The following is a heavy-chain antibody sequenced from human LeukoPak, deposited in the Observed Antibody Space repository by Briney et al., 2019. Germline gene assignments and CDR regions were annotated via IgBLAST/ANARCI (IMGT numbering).Heavy chain of an antibody. CDR1: GFTFSSYG. CDR2: ISGSGGST. Sequence: GGSLRLSCAASGFTFSSYGMSWVRQAPGKGLEWVSAISGSGGSTYYADSVKGRFTISRDNSKDTLYLQMNSLRAEDTAVYYCAKDPRVPFLFDYWGQGTLVTVSS. V-gene: IGHV3-23*01. J-gene: IGHJ4*02. CDR3: AKDPRVPFLFDY. D-gene: IGHD2/OR15-2a*01.